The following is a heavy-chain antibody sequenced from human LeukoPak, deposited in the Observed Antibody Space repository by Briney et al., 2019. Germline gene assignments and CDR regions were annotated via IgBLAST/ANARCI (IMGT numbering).Heavy chain of an antibody. D-gene: IGHD2-2*03. CDR1: GGTFSSYT. V-gene: IGHV1-69*04. Sequence: ASVKVSCKASGGTFSSYTISWVRQAPGQGLEWMGRIIPILGIANYAQKFQGRVTITADKSTSTAYMELSSLRPEDTAVYYCAREASAQRGYCSSTSCPGGYYYGMDVWGQGTTVTVSS. CDR2: IIPILGIA. J-gene: IGHJ6*02. CDR3: AREASAQRGYCSSTSCPGGYYYGMDV.